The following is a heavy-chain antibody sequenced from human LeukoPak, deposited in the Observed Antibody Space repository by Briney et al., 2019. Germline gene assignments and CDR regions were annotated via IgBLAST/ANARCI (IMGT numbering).Heavy chain of an antibody. V-gene: IGHV1-24*01. CDR3: ATDLPIHGGNSPRCPY. CDR1: GYTLTELS. Sequence: GASVKVSCKVSGYTLTELSMHWVRQAPGKGLEWMGGFDPEDGETIYAQKFQGRVTMTEDTSTDTAYMELSSLRSEDTAVYYCATDLPIHGGNSPRCPYWGQGTLVTVSS. D-gene: IGHD4-23*01. J-gene: IGHJ4*02. CDR2: FDPEDGET.